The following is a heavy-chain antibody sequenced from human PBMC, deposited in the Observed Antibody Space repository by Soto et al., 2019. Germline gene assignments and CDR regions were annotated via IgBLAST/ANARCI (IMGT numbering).Heavy chain of an antibody. CDR1: GGSFSGYY. V-gene: IGHV4-34*01. J-gene: IGHJ4*02. CDR2: INHSGST. CDR3: ARCPHTTPTPLDY. D-gene: IGHD1-26*01. Sequence: QVQLQQWGAGLLKPSETLSLTCAVYGGSFSGYYWSWIRQPPGKGLEWIGEINHSGSTNYNPSLKSRVTISVDTSKNQFSLKLSSVTAADTAVYYCARCPHTTPTPLDYWGQGTLVTVSS.